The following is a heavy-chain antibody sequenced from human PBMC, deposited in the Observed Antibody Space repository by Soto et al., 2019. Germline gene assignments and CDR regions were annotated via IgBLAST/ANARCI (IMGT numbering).Heavy chain of an antibody. V-gene: IGHV2-5*02. D-gene: IGHD2-2*01. J-gene: IGHJ5*02. CDR2: IYWDGDK. CDR3: AHREYQLSRDGYSS. Sequence: SGPTLVNPTQTLTLTCTFSGFSLRTSGVGVGWIRQPPGKALEWLAVIYWDGDKRYSPSLRTRLTITKDTSKNQVVLTMTNMDPLDTATFYCAHREYQLSRDGYSSWGQGTLVTVSS. CDR1: GFSLRTSGVG.